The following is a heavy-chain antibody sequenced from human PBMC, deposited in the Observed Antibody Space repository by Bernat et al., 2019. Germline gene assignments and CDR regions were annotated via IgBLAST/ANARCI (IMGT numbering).Heavy chain of an antibody. J-gene: IGHJ5*02. D-gene: IGHD3-22*01. CDR2: INPNNDDT. V-gene: IGHV1-2*04. Sequence: QVQLVQSGAEVKKPGASVKVSCKASGYTFTAYYIHWVRQAPGQGLEWMGWINPNNDDTRYAQKFQGWVTMTRDTSISTAYMDLSRLRSDDTAVYYCARDLNRYYYDSSGYYRHTSNWFDPWGQGTLVTVSS. CDR3: ARDLNRYYYDSSGYYRHTSNWFDP. CDR1: GYTFTAYY.